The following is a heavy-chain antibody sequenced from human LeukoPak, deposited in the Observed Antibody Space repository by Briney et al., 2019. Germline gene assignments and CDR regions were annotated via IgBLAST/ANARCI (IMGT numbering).Heavy chain of an antibody. J-gene: IGHJ4*02. V-gene: IGHV4-59*01. CDR2: IYYSGST. CDR3: AREIYDSSGYYGADY. Sequence: SETLSLTCTVSGGSISSYYCSWIRQPPGKRLEWIVYIYYSGSTNYNPPLKSRVTISVDTSTNQFSLKLSSVTAADTAVYYCAREIYDSSGYYGADYRGQGTLVTVSS. CDR1: GGSISSYY. D-gene: IGHD3-22*01.